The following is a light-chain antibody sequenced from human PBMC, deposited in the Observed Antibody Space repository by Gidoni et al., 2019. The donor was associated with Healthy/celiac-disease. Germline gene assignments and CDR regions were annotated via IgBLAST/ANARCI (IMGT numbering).Light chain of an antibody. CDR2: EVS. CDR1: SSDVGGYNY. V-gene: IGLV2-14*01. J-gene: IGLJ3*02. Sequence: LTQPASVSGSPGQSITISCTGTSSDVGGYNYVSWYQQHPGKAPKLMIYEVSNRPSGVSNRFSGSKSGNTASLTISGLQAEDEADYYCSSYTSSSTLVFGGGTKLTVL. CDR3: SSYTSSSTLV.